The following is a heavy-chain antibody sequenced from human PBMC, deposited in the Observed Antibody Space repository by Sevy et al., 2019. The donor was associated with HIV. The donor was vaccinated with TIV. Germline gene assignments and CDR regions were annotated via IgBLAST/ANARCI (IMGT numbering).Heavy chain of an antibody. D-gene: IGHD2-15*01. CDR2: INYSGYT. J-gene: IGHJ5*02. CDR3: ARGTAGYCSGGSCYSPFDP. V-gene: IGHV4-34*01. Sequence: SETLSLTCVLYGGSFSGYYWSWIRQPPGKGLEWIGEINYSGYTNYNPSLKSRVTISIDTSTNQFSLRLGSVTAADTAVYYCARGTAGYCSGGSCYSPFDPWGQGALVTVSS. CDR1: GGSFSGYY.